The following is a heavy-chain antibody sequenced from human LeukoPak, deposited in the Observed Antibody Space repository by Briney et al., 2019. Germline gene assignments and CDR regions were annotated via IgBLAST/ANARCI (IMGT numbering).Heavy chain of an antibody. J-gene: IGHJ4*02. CDR2: LIPMFRTP. CDR1: GGAFISYA. Sequence: SVTVSCKAAGGAFISYAFSWVRQAPGQGLEWMGGLIPMFRTPNYAQKFLGRVTITTDESTSTAYMELTSLGADDTAVYYCARDSTGTTWQLDYWGQGTLVTVSS. CDR3: ARDSTGTTWQLDY. D-gene: IGHD1-1*01. V-gene: IGHV1-69*05.